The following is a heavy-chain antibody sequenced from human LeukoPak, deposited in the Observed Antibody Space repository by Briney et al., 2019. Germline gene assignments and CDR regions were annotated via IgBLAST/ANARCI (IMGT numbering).Heavy chain of an antibody. V-gene: IGHV1-2*02. D-gene: IGHD6-19*01. CDR3: ATAVAVVSYYYGMDV. CDR2: INPNSGGT. J-gene: IGHJ6*02. Sequence: GASVKVSCKASGYTFTGYYMHWVRQAPGQGLEWMGWINPNSGGTNYAQKFQGRVTMTRDTSISTAYMELSRLRPDDTAVYYCATAVAVVSYYYGMDVWGQGTTVTVSS. CDR1: GYTFTGYY.